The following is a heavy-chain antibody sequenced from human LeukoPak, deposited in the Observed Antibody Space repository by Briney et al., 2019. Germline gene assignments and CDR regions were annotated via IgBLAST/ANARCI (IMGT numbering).Heavy chain of an antibody. CDR1: GFTFSRHG. Sequence: PGGSLRLSCAPSGFTFSRHGMHWVRQAPSKGLEWVAIISNDGSRKYYAHSVKGRFTISRDNSKNTLYLQMNSLRAEDTAVYYCAKEPQYGDYFDYWGQGTLVTVSS. CDR3: AKEPQYGDYFDY. CDR2: ISNDGSRK. D-gene: IGHD4-17*01. J-gene: IGHJ4*02. V-gene: IGHV3-30*18.